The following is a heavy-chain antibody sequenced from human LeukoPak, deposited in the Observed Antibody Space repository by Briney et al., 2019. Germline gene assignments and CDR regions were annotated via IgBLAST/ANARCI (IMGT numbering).Heavy chain of an antibody. CDR3: ARDIAGATKGGWFDT. CDR1: GYTFTNYD. CDR2: MNPNSGNT. Sequence: RASVKVSCKASGYTFTNYDINWVRQATGQGLEWMGWMNPNSGNTGYAQKFQGRVTMTRNTSISTAYMELSSLRSEDTVLYYCARDIAGATKGGWFDTWGQGTPVTVSS. D-gene: IGHD1-26*01. J-gene: IGHJ5*02. V-gene: IGHV1-8*01.